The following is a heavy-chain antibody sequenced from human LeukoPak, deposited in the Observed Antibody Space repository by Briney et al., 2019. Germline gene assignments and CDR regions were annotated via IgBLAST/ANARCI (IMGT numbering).Heavy chain of an antibody. J-gene: IGHJ4*02. CDR2: IDPDTGDT. V-gene: IGHV1-2*02. CDR3: ARAGHNSNSGGYDF. CDR1: GYTFIDHY. Sequence: ASVKVSCKPSGYTFIDHYLHWVRQAPGQGLVSLGWIDPDTGDTHYPQKFQGRVTMTRDTSSSTAYMELNRLRSDDTAVYYCARAGHNSNSGGYDFWGLGTLVTVSS. D-gene: IGHD3-22*01.